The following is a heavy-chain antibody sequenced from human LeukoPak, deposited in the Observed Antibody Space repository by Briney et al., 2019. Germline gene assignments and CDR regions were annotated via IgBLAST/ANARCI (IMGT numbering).Heavy chain of an antibody. J-gene: IGHJ3*01. Sequence: GGSLRLSCAASGFTFSRHSINWVRQAPGKGLEWVSSISSSSTYIYYADSVKGRFTISRDNAKNSLYLQMNSLRAEDTAVYYCARIDRGFYSRWTAFAFWGQGTMVTVSS. CDR2: ISSSSTYI. CDR1: GFTFSRHS. CDR3: ARIDRGFYSRWTAFAF. V-gene: IGHV3-21*01. D-gene: IGHD2-15*01.